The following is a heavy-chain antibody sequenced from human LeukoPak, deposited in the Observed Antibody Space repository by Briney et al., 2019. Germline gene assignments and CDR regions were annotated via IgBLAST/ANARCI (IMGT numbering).Heavy chain of an antibody. Sequence: GGSLRLSCAASGFTFDDYAMHWVRQAPGKGLEWVSGISWNSGSIGYADSVKGRFTISRDNAKNSLYLQMNSLRAEDTAVYYCARHWGGDYWGQGTLVTVSS. CDR2: ISWNSGSI. J-gene: IGHJ4*02. D-gene: IGHD3-16*01. CDR3: ARHWGGDY. V-gene: IGHV3-9*01. CDR1: GFTFDDYA.